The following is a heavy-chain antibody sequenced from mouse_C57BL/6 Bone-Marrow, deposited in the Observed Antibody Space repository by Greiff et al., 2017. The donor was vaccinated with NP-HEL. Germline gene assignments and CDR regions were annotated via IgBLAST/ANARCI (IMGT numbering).Heavy chain of an antibody. CDR1: GFTFSSYT. CDR3: ERHRDDYGSSYDAMDY. CDR2: ISGGGGYT. J-gene: IGHJ4*01. V-gene: IGHV5-9*04. Sequence: EVQRVESGGGLVKPGGSLKLSCAASGFTFSSYTMSWVRQTPEKRLEWVATISGGGGYTYYPDSVKGRFTISRDNAKNTLYLQKSSLRYEETAVYYWERHRDDYGSSYDAMDYWGQGTSVTVSA. D-gene: IGHD1-1*01.